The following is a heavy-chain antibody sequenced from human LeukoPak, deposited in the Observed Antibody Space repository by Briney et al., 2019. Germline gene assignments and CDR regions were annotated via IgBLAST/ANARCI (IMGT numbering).Heavy chain of an antibody. D-gene: IGHD3-22*01. Sequence: ASVKVSCKASGYTSTSYDINWVRQATGQGLEWMGWMNPNSGNTGYAQKFQGRVTMTRNTSISTAYMELSSLRSEDTAVYYCAREYYDSSGYYRLLDYGMDVWGQGTTVTVSS. CDR1: GYTSTSYD. V-gene: IGHV1-8*01. J-gene: IGHJ6*02. CDR3: AREYYDSSGYYRLLDYGMDV. CDR2: MNPNSGNT.